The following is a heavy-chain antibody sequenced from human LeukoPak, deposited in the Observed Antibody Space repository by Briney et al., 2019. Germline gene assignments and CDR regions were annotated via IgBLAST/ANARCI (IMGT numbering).Heavy chain of an antibody. CDR1: GFTFSSYG. J-gene: IGHJ4*02. D-gene: IGHD2-15*01. CDR2: ISYDGSNK. CDR3: AKDRGYCSGGSCYSFYFDY. V-gene: IGHV3-30*18. Sequence: GRSLRLSCAASGFTFSSYGMHWVRQAPGEGLEWVAVISYDGSNKYYADSVKGRFTISRDNSKNTLYLQMNSLRAEDAAVYYCAKDRGYCSGGSCYSFYFDYWGQGTLVTVSS.